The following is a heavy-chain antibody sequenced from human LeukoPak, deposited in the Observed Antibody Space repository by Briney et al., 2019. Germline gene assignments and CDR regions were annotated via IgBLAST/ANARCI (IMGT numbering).Heavy chain of an antibody. CDR3: ARGRGYCSSTSCQNWFDP. CDR1: GFTFSSYS. Sequence: GGSLRLSCAASGFTFSSYSMNWVRQAPGKGLEWVSSISSSSSYIYYADSVKGRFTISRDNAKNSLYLQMNSLRAEDTAVYYCARGRGYCSSTSCQNWFDPWGQGTLATVSS. V-gene: IGHV3-21*01. CDR2: ISSSSSYI. D-gene: IGHD2-2*01. J-gene: IGHJ5*02.